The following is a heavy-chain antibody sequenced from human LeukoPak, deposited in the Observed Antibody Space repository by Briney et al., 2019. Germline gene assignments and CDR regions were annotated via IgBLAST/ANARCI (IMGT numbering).Heavy chain of an antibody. CDR2: IYHSGST. D-gene: IGHD3-22*01. V-gene: IGHV4-4*02. J-gene: IGHJ3*02. CDR1: GGSISSSNW. CDR3: ARVADYYDSSGAFDAFDI. Sequence: SETLSLTCAVSGGSISSSNWWSWVRQPPGKGLEWIGEIYHSGSTNYNPSLKSRVTISVDTSKNQFSLKLSSATAADTAVYYCARVADYYDSSGAFDAFDIWGQGTMVTVSS.